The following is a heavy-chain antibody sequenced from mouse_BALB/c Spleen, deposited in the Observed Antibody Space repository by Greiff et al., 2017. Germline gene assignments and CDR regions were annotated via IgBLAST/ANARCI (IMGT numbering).Heavy chain of an antibody. CDR2: IWGGGST. V-gene: IGHV2-6-4*01. CDR1: GFSLSRYS. D-gene: IGHD2-14*01. CDR3: ARSQRYRYDEGGYFDY. J-gene: IGHJ2*01. Sequence: VQRVESGPGLVAPSQSLSITCTVSGFSLSRYSVHWVRQPPGKGLEWLGMIWGGGSTDYNSALKSRLSISKDNSKSQVFLKMNSLQTDDTAMYYCARSQRYRYDEGGYFDYWGQGTTLTVSS.